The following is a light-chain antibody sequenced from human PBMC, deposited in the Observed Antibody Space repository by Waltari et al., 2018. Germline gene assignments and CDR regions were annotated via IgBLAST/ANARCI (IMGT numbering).Light chain of an antibody. CDR3: GSYAGSNIWV. CDR1: SSYLGAYNY. Sequence: QAALTQPPPVSGSPGQSVTIPCTGPSSYLGAYNYVSWYQQHPGKAPKLTIYDVSKRPSGVSDRFSGSKSDSTASLTISGLQAEDEADYYCGSYAGSNIWVFGGGTRLTVL. V-gene: IGLV2-11*01. J-gene: IGLJ2*01. CDR2: DVS.